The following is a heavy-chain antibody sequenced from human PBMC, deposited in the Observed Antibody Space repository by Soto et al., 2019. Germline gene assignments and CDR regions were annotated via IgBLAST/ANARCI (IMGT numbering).Heavy chain of an antibody. J-gene: IGHJ3*02. Sequence: EVQLVESGGGLVQPGGSPRLSCAASGFSFSSYWMHWVRQAPGKGLVWVSRIKSDGSSTTYADSVKGRFTISRDNAKNTLHLQMNSLRAEDTAVYYCATRSSLRPFDIWGQGTMVTVSS. D-gene: IGHD1-26*01. CDR2: IKSDGSST. CDR1: GFSFSSYW. V-gene: IGHV3-74*01. CDR3: ATRSSLRPFDI.